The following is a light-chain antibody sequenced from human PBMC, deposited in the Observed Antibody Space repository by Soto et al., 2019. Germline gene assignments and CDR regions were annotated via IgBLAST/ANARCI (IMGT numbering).Light chain of an antibody. J-gene: IGLJ3*02. V-gene: IGLV2-11*01. CDR2: DVN. CDR1: NSDIGGYNY. CDR3: CSSAGRYNFWV. Sequence: QSALTQPRAVSGSPGQSVTISCTGTNSDIGGYNYVSWYQQHPGKAPKVMIYDVNRRPSGVPDLFSGSKSGNTASLTISGLQAEEEADYYCCSSAGRYNFWVFGGGTQLTVL.